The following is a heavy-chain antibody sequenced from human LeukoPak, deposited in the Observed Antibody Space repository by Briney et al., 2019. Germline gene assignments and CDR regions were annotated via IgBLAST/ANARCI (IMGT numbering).Heavy chain of an antibody. CDR2: FDPEDGET. D-gene: IGHD3-10*01. V-gene: IGHV1-24*01. J-gene: IGHJ4*02. CDR1: GYTLTELS. Sequence: GASVKVSCKVSGYTLTELSMHWVRQAPGKGLEWMGGFDPEDGETIYAQKFQGRVTMTTDTSTSTAYMELRSLRSDDTAVYYCARNQYYYGSWPIDYWGQGTLVTVSS. CDR3: ARNQYYYGSWPIDY.